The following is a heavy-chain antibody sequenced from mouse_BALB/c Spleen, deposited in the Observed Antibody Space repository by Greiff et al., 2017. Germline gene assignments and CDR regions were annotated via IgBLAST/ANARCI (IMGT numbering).Heavy chain of an antibody. V-gene: IGHV3-6*02. CDR1: GYSITSGYY. D-gene: IGHD1-1*01. J-gene: IGHJ4*01. CDR3: ARVNYGSSLYAMDY. Sequence: VQLQQSGPGLVKPSQSLSLTCSVTGYSITSGYYWNWIRQFPGNKLEWMGYISYDGSNNYNPSLKNRISITRDTSKNQFFLKLNSVTTEDTATYYCARVNYGSSLYAMDYWGQGTSVTVSS. CDR2: ISYDGSN.